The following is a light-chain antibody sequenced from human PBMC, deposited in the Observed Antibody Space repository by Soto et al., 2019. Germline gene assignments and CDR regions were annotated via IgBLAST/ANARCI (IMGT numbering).Light chain of an antibody. CDR1: QSVSSN. V-gene: IGKV3-15*01. Sequence: IVMTQSPATLSVSPGERATLSCRASQSVSSNLAWYQQKPGQAPRLLIYGASTRATGIPARFSGSGSGTEFTLTISSLQSEDFAVYYCQQYNNWPHTVGQGTKLEI. J-gene: IGKJ2*01. CDR3: QQYNNWPHT. CDR2: GAS.